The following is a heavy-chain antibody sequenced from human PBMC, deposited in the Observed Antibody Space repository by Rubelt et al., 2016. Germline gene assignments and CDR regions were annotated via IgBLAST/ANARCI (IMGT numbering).Heavy chain of an antibody. CDR2: INPNSGGT. Sequence: QVQLVQSGAEVKKPGASVKVSCKASGYTFTSYYMHWVRQAPGQGLEWMGWINPNSGGTNYAQEFQGRVTMTTDTSTSTAYMELRSLRSDDTAVYYCARVLWFGEFHYFDYWGQGTLVTVSS. CDR3: ARVLWFGEFHYFDY. V-gene: IGHV1-2*02. J-gene: IGHJ4*02. CDR1: GYTFTSYY. D-gene: IGHD3-10*01.